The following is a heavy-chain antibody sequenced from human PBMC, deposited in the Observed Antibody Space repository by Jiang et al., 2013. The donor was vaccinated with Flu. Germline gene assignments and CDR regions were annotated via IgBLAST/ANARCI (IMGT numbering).Heavy chain of an antibody. CDR3: ARIPNVYTHYYFDY. V-gene: IGHV2-70*11. CDR1: GFSLSTSGMC. Sequence: KPTQTLTLTCTFSGFSLSTSGMCVSWIRQPPGKALEWLARIDWDDDKYYSTSLKTRLTISKDTSKNQVVLTMTNMDPVDTATYYCARIPNVYTHYYFDYWGQGTLVTVSS. D-gene: IGHD2-2*02. CDR2: IDWDDDK. J-gene: IGHJ4*02.